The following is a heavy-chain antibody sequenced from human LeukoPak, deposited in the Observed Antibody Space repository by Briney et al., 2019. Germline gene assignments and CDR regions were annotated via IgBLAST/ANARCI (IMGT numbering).Heavy chain of an antibody. Sequence: GGSLRLSCAASGFAFSDYVMNWVRQAPGKGLEWVSAISASGGSTYYANSVKGRFTISRGNSKNTLYLQMNSLRADDTAVYYCAKVGYYYGSGSYCLDYWGQGTLVTVSS. J-gene: IGHJ4*02. V-gene: IGHV3-23*01. D-gene: IGHD3-10*01. CDR2: ISASGGST. CDR1: GFAFSDYV. CDR3: AKVGYYYGSGSYCLDY.